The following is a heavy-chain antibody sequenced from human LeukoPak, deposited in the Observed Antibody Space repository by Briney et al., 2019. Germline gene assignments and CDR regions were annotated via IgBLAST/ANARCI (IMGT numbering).Heavy chain of an antibody. CDR2: IYSGGST. D-gene: IGHD4-23*01. CDR1: GFTVSSNY. J-gene: IGHJ6*02. V-gene: IGHV3-53*01. Sequence: GGSLRLSCAASGFTVSSNYMSWVRQAPGKGLEWVSVIYSGGSTYYADSVKGRFTISRDNSKNTLYLQMNSPRAEDTAVYYCARDLSLGYGGNLRYYYGMDVWGQGTTVTVSS. CDR3: ARDLSLGYGGNLRYYYGMDV.